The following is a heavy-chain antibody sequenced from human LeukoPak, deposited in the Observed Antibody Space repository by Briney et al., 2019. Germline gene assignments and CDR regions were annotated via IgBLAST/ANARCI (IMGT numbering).Heavy chain of an antibody. CDR1: GYTFTSYG. J-gene: IGHJ4*02. V-gene: IGHV1-18*01. Sequence: GASVKVSCKASGYTFTSYGISWVRQASGQGLEWMGWISAYNGNTNYAQKLQGRVTMTTDTSTSTAYMELRSLRSNDTAVYYCARDGGKYYDILTGFDYWGQGTLVTVSS. D-gene: IGHD3-9*01. CDR2: ISAYNGNT. CDR3: ARDGGKYYDILTGFDY.